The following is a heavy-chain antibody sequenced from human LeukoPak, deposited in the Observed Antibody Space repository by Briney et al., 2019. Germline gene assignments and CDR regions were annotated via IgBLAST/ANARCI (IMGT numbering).Heavy chain of an antibody. V-gene: IGHV3-15*01. CDR1: GFTFSSAW. D-gene: IGHD4-23*01. Sequence: GGSLRLSCAASGFTFSSAWMSWVRQAPGKGLEWVGRIKSKTDGGTTDYAAPVKGRFTISRDDSKNTLYLQMNSLKTEDTAVYYCTTEEDYGGNSAFDYWGQGTLVTVSS. CDR2: IKSKTDGGTT. CDR3: TTEEDYGGNSAFDY. J-gene: IGHJ4*02.